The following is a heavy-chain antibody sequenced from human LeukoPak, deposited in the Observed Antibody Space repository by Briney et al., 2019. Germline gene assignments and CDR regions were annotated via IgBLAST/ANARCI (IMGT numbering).Heavy chain of an antibody. Sequence: GRSLRLSCAASGFTFSSYGMHWVRQAPGKGLEWVAVISYDGSNKYYADSVKGRFTISRDNSKNTLYLQTNSLRAEDTAVYYCAKDHGHDGSGSYLHYWGQGTLVTVSS. CDR3: AKDHGHDGSGSYLHY. CDR2: ISYDGSNK. J-gene: IGHJ4*02. CDR1: GFTFSSYG. D-gene: IGHD3-10*01. V-gene: IGHV3-30*18.